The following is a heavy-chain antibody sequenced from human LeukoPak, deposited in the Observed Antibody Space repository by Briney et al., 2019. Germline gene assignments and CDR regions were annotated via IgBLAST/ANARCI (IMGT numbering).Heavy chain of an antibody. Sequence: PGGSLRLSCAASGFTFDDYGMSWVRQAPGKGLEWVSGINWNGGSTGYADSVKGRFTISRDNSKNTLYLQMNSLRAEDTAVYYCAKDFAAAGSRDFDYWGQGTLVTVSS. D-gene: IGHD6-13*01. J-gene: IGHJ4*02. CDR1: GFTFDDYG. CDR3: AKDFAAAGSRDFDY. V-gene: IGHV3-20*04. CDR2: INWNGGST.